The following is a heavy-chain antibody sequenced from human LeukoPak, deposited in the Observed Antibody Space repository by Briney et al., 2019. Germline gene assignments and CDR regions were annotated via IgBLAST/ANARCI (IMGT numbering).Heavy chain of an antibody. CDR2: FDPEDGET. D-gene: IGHD3-10*01. J-gene: IGHJ4*02. CDR1: GFTFSSYG. Sequence: GGSLRLSCAASGFTFSSYGVHWVRQAPGKGLEWMGGFDPEDGETIYAQKFQGRVTMTTDTSTSTAYMELRSLRSDDTAVYYCARPSNYGSGSHFDYWGQGTLVTVSS. V-gene: IGHV1-24*01. CDR3: ARPSNYGSGSHFDY.